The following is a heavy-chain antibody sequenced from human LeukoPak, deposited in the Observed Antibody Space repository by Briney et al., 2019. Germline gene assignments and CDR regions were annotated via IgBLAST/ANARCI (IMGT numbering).Heavy chain of an antibody. CDR2: INWNGGST. CDR1: GFTFDDYG. CDR3: ARVSPTGDDFWSGYYCLDY. J-gene: IGHJ4*02. Sequence: GGSLRLSCAASGFTFDDYGMSWVRHAPGKGLEWVSVINWNGGSTGYAGSVKGRFTISRDNAKNSLYLQMNSLRAEDTALYYCARVSPTGDDFWSGYYCLDYWGQGTLVTVSS. D-gene: IGHD3-3*01. V-gene: IGHV3-20*04.